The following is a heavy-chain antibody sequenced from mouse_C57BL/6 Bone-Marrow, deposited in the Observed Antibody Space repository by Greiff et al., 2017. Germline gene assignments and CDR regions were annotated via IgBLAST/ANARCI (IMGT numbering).Heavy chain of an antibody. D-gene: IGHD2-1*01. CDR2: ISSGSSTI. Sequence: EVKLVESGGGLVKPGGSLKLSCAASGFTFSDYGMHWVRQAPEKGLEWVAYISSGSSTIYYADTVKGRFTISRDNAKNTLFLQMTSLRSEDTAMYYCAMPPYLLYYAMDYWGQGTSVTVSS. CDR3: AMPPYLLYYAMDY. J-gene: IGHJ4*01. V-gene: IGHV5-17*01. CDR1: GFTFSDYG.